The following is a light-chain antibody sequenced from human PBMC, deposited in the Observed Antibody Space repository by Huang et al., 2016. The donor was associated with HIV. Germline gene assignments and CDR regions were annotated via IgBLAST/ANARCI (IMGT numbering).Light chain of an antibody. J-gene: IGKJ1*01. CDR3: HQYDVSPGT. CDR1: QSISGEF. Sequence: ENVLTQSPGTLSLSPGERTTLSCEASQSISGEFLAWYQQKPGQAPRLLIHGTSSRAVGVPDRFSGSGSGKDFTLTIGRLESEDFAVYFCHQYDVSPGTFGQGTKVEIK. V-gene: IGKV3-20*01. CDR2: GTS.